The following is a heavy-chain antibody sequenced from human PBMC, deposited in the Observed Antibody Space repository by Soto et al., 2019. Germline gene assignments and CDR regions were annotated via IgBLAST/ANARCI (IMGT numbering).Heavy chain of an antibody. D-gene: IGHD3-16*01. CDR1: GFTFSDYG. CDR2: IPYDGLNK. Sequence: PGGSLRLSCAASGFTFSDYGMHWVRQAPGKGLEWVAVIPYDGLNKFYADSVKGRFTISRDNSKNTLFLQMNSLRPEDTAVYYYAKEKPSYDYVWGNYSLLLDAWCEGTLVTVSS. V-gene: IGHV3-30*18. J-gene: IGHJ5*02. CDR3: AKEKPSYDYVWGNYSLLLDA.